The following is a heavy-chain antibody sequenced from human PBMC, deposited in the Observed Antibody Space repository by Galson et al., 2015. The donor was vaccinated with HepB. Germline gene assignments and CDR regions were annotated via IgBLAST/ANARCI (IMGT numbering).Heavy chain of an antibody. CDR1: GFIFSNYG. CDR2: ISYDGTNK. Sequence: SLRLSCAASGFIFSNYGIHWVRQAPGKGLQWVALISYDGTNKYYADSVRGRFTISRDNSKNTLYLQMNSLTTEDAAVYYCAREGSPSHYNNTLDVWGQGTTVTVPS. CDR3: AREGSPSHYNNTLDV. J-gene: IGHJ6*02. V-gene: IGHV3-30*03. D-gene: IGHD3-9*01.